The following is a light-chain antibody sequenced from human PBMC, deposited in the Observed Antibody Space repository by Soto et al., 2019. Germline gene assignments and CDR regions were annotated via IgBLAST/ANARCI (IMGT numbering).Light chain of an antibody. Sequence: QSALTQPPSASGSPGQSVTISCTGTSSDVGGYNYVSWYQQHPGKAHKLILYEVSKRPSGVHDRFSGSKSGNTASLTVSGLHTEDEADYYCSSYAGSNNYVFGTGTKVTVL. CDR1: SSDVGGYNY. J-gene: IGLJ1*01. CDR3: SSYAGSNNYV. CDR2: EVS. V-gene: IGLV2-8*01.